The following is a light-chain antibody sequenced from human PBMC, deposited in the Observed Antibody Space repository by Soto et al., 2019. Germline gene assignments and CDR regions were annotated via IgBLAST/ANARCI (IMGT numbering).Light chain of an antibody. CDR3: QQYNTFWT. J-gene: IGKJ1*01. CDR2: DAS. Sequence: MTQSPATLSVSPGERATLSCRASQSVSSFLAWYQQKPGKAPKLLIYDASSLESGVPSRVSGSGSGTEFTLTISSLQPDDFATYYCQQYNTFWTFGPGTKVDIK. V-gene: IGKV1-5*01. CDR1: QSVSSF.